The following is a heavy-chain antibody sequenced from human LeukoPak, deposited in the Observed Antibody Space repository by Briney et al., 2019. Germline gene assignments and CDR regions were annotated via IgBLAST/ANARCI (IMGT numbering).Heavy chain of an antibody. Sequence: GGSPRLSCAASGFPLSSYSINWVRQAPGKGLEWVSYISSSGSAIYYVDSVKGRFTVSRDNAKNSLFLQMNSPRAEDTAVYYCVRVKGSYFDYWGQGAVVTVSS. D-gene: IGHD2-15*01. J-gene: IGHJ4*02. CDR3: VRVKGSYFDY. V-gene: IGHV3-48*01. CDR1: GFPLSSYS. CDR2: ISSSGSAI.